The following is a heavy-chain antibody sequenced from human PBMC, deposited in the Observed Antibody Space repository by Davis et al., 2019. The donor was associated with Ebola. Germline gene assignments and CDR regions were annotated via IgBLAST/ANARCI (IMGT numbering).Heavy chain of an antibody. Sequence: GESLKISCAASGFTFSDYYMSWIRQAPGKGLEWVSYISSSGSTIYYADSVKGRFTISRDNAKKSLYLQMNSLRAEDTAVYYCARFMITFGGVIARRDYYYGMDVWGQGTTVTVSS. V-gene: IGHV3-11*01. CDR2: ISSSGSTI. J-gene: IGHJ6*02. CDR1: GFTFSDYY. CDR3: ARFMITFGGVIARRDYYYGMDV. D-gene: IGHD3-16*02.